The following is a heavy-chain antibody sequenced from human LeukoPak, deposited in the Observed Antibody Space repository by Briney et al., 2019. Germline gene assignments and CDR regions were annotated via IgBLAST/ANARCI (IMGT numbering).Heavy chain of an antibody. Sequence: PSETLSLTCTVSGGSISSGSYYWSWIRQPAGKGLEWIGRIYTSGSTNYNPSLKSRVTISVDTSKNQFSLKLSSVTAADTAVYYCARVPRMTGMDYWGQGTLVTVSS. CDR3: ARVPRMTGMDY. J-gene: IGHJ4*02. CDR1: GGSISSGSYY. CDR2: IYTSGST. V-gene: IGHV4-61*02.